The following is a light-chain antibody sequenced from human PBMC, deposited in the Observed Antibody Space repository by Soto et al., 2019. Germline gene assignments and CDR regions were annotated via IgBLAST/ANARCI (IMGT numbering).Light chain of an antibody. J-gene: IGKJ5*01. CDR3: QQLFDSPIT. CDR2: AAS. Sequence: DIQMTQSPSTLSASVGESVTITCRASQVISTSLAWYQVKPGKAPKLLIYAASTLESRVPSRFSATVSGTEFSLTITSLQPEDFATYYCQQLFDSPITFGQGTRPEIK. CDR1: QVISTS. V-gene: IGKV1-9*01.